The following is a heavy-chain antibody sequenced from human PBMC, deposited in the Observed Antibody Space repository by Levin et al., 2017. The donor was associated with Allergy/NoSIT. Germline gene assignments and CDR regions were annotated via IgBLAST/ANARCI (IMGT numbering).Heavy chain of an antibody. Sequence: GQSLKISCAASGFTFSNYAMSWVRQAPGKGLEWVSAITNSGRTYYADSVKGRFTVSRDNSKNTLYLQMNSLRADDTAVYYCAKEMTTVVPVFDYWGQGTLVTVSS. CDR2: ITNSGRT. D-gene: IGHD4-23*01. CDR1: GFTFSNYA. J-gene: IGHJ4*02. CDR3: AKEMTTVVPVFDY. V-gene: IGHV3-23*01.